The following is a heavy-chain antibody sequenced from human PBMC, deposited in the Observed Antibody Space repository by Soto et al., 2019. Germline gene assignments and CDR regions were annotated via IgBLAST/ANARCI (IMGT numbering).Heavy chain of an antibody. V-gene: IGHV3-33*01. J-gene: IGHJ5*02. CDR2: IWYDGSNK. CDR3: ARVVAGYNWFDP. Sequence: QVQLVESGGGVVQPGRSLRLSCAASGFTFSSYGMHWVRQAPGKGLEWVAVIWYDGSNKYYADSVKGRFTISRDNSKNTLYLQMNSLRAEDTAVYYCARVVAGYNWFDPWGQGTLVTVSS. CDR1: GFTFSSYG. D-gene: IGHD2-15*01.